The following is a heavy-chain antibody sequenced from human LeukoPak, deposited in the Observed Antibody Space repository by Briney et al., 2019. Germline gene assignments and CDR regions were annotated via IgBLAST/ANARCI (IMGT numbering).Heavy chain of an antibody. V-gene: IGHV4-34*01. CDR2: INHSGST. Sequence: SETLSLTCAVYGGSFSGYYWSWIRQPPGKGLEWIGEINHSGSTNYNPSLKSRVTISVGTSKNQFSLKLSSVTAADTAVYYCASRTMVRGPRDYWGQGTLVTVSS. J-gene: IGHJ4*02. CDR3: ASRTMVRGPRDY. CDR1: GGSFSGYY. D-gene: IGHD3-10*01.